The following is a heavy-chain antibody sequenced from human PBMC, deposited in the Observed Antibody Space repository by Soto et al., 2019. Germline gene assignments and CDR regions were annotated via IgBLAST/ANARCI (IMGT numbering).Heavy chain of an antibody. V-gene: IGHV3-23*01. D-gene: IGHD4-4*01. CDR2: IAANVTNR. Sequence: PGGSLRLSCAASGITFTTYAVSWVRQAPGKGLEWVSTIAANVTNRHYADFVKGRFTISRDNSKNTLSLQMNSLRVEDTAIYYCAGNYLRLNSLNGNFYSFGMDVWGQGTAVTVSS. CDR1: GITFTTYA. CDR3: AGNYLRLNSLNGNFYSFGMDV. J-gene: IGHJ6*02.